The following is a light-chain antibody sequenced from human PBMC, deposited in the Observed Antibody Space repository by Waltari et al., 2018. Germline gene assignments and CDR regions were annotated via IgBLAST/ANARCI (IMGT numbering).Light chain of an antibody. CDR2: KDS. V-gene: IGLV3-25*03. J-gene: IGLJ3*02. CDR3: QAADINGLSWV. CDR1: ALPKTY. Sequence: SSELTQPPSASLSPGQTARITCSGDALPKTYANWYQQKSGQAPVQIIYKDSERPSEIPERFSGSTSGTTVTLTISGVQAQDEADYYCQAADINGLSWVFGGGTKLTVL.